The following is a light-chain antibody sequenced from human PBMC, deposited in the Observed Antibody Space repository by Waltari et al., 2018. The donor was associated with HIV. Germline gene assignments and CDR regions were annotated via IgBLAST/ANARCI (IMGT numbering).Light chain of an antibody. Sequence: QSVLPQPPSASGTPGQRVTISCSGSSSNIGTNTENWYQQLPGTAPKLLIYSYNQRPSGVPDRFSGSKSGTSASLAISGLQSEDEADYYCASWDDSLNGYVFGTGTKVTVL. CDR2: SYN. V-gene: IGLV1-44*01. CDR1: SSNIGTNT. J-gene: IGLJ1*01. CDR3: ASWDDSLNGYV.